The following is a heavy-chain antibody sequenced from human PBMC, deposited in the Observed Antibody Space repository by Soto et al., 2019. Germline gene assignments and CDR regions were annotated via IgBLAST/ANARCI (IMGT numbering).Heavy chain of an antibody. CDR2: IIPILGIA. Sequence: QVQLVQSGAEVKKPGSSVKFSCKASEGTFSSYTISWGRQAPGQGLEWMGRIIPILGIANYAQKFQGRVTITADKSTSTAYMELSSLRSEDTAVYYCAREEYYYGSGAFFYYWGQGTLVTVSS. CDR1: EGTFSSYT. V-gene: IGHV1-69*08. D-gene: IGHD3-10*01. CDR3: AREEYYYGSGAFFYY. J-gene: IGHJ4*02.